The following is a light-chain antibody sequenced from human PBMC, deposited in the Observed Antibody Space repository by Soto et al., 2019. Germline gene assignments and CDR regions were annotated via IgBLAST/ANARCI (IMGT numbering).Light chain of an antibody. V-gene: IGKV3-15*01. CDR3: QQYNNYSLT. CDR2: TAS. Sequence: DIEMTQSPSTLSVSLGDRATLSCRASQSVSSWLAWYQQKPGQAPKLLIYTASTVASGVPSRFSGSGSGTEFTLTISSLQSEDFATYYCQQYNNYSLTFGQGTKVEIK. CDR1: QSVSSW. J-gene: IGKJ1*01.